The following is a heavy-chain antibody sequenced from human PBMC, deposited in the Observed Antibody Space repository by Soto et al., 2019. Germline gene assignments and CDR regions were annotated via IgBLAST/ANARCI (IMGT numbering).Heavy chain of an antibody. V-gene: IGHV3-74*01. J-gene: IGHJ4*02. CDR2: MNPDGSAI. D-gene: IGHD2-15*01. CDR3: ARELPPDV. Sequence: EVQLVESGGGLVQPGGSLRLSCVVSGFTFSSSWMHWVRQGPGKGLVWVSRMNPDGSAINYADSVKGRFTTSRDNAKNILYLQMNSLRAEDSAVYYCARELPPDVWGQGTLVTVSS. CDR1: GFTFSSSW.